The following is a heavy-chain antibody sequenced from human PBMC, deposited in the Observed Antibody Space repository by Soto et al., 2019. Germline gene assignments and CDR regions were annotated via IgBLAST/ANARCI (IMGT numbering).Heavy chain of an antibody. Sequence: VASVKVSCKASGYTFTGYYMHWVRQAPGQGLEWMGWINPNSGGTNYAQKFQGWVTMTRDTSISTAYMELSRLRSDDTDVYYCARGVVWHGYSSGWNDAFDIWGQGTMVTVSS. CDR2: INPNSGGT. CDR1: GYTFTGYY. V-gene: IGHV1-2*04. D-gene: IGHD6-19*01. J-gene: IGHJ3*02. CDR3: ARGVVWHGYSSGWNDAFDI.